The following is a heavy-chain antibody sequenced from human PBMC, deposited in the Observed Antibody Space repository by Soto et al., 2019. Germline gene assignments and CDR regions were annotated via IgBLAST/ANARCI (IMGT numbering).Heavy chain of an antibody. J-gene: IGHJ3*02. Sequence: GGSLRLSCAASGFTFSSYAMSWVRQAPGKGLEWVSAISGSGGSTYYADSVKGRFTISRDNSKNTLYLQMNSLRAEDTALYYCAKDSTWLGDAFDIWGQGTMVTVSS. CDR2: ISGSGGST. V-gene: IGHV3-23*01. CDR1: GFTFSSYA. CDR3: AKDSTWLGDAFDI. D-gene: IGHD6-19*01.